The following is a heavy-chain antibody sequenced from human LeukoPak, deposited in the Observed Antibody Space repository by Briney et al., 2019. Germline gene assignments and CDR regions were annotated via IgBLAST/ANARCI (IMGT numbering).Heavy chain of an antibody. V-gene: IGHV4-59*13. CDR3: ALGYCSGGSCYSGVSAFQH. D-gene: IGHD2-15*01. Sequence: PSETLSLTCTVSGGSISIYYWRWIRQPPGKGLEWVGYNYYSWSTNYNPSLKSRVTISVDTSKNQFSLKLSSVTAADTAVYYCALGYCSGGSCYSGVSAFQHWGQGTLVTVSS. CDR2: NYYSWST. CDR1: GGSISIYY. J-gene: IGHJ1*01.